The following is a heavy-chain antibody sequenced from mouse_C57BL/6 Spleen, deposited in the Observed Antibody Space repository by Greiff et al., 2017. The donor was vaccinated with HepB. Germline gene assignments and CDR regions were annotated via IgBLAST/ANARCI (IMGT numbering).Heavy chain of an antibody. CDR3: ARSYYDDHYYAMDY. V-gene: IGHV1-64*01. J-gene: IGHJ4*01. CDR1: GYTFTSYW. D-gene: IGHD2-4*01. CDR2: IHPNSGST. Sequence: VQLQQSGAELVKPGASVKLSCKASGYTFTSYWMHWVKQRPGQGLEWIGMIHPNSGSTNNNEKFKSKATLTVDKSSSTAYMQLSSLTSEDSAVYYYARSYYDDHYYAMDYWGQGTSVTVSS.